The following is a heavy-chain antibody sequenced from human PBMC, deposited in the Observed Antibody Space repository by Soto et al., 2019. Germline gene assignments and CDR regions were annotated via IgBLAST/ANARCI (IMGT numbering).Heavy chain of an antibody. J-gene: IGHJ6*02. Sequence: SETLPHTCTVSGGSISSGGYYWSWIRQHPGKGLEWIGYIYYSGSTYYNPSLKSRVTISRDDSKNTAYLQMASLTTEDTAVYYCMGTLTPMDVWGQGTTVTVSS. V-gene: IGHV4-31*07. D-gene: IGHD4-17*01. CDR2: IYYSGST. CDR1: GGSISSGGYY. CDR3: MGTLTPMDV.